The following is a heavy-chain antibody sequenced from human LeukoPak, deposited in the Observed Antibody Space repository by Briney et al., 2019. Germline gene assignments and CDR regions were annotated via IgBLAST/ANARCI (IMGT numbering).Heavy chain of an antibody. CDR3: AREGTTGLDWFDP. CDR2: IRYDGSNK. J-gene: IGHJ5*02. CDR1: GFTFSSYG. Sequence: GGSLRLSCAASGFTFSSYGMHWVRQAPGKGLEWVAFIRYDGSNKYYADSVKGRFTISRDNSKNTLYLQMNSLRAEDTAVYYCAREGTTGLDWFDPWGQGTLVTVSS. V-gene: IGHV3-30*02. D-gene: IGHD1-1*01.